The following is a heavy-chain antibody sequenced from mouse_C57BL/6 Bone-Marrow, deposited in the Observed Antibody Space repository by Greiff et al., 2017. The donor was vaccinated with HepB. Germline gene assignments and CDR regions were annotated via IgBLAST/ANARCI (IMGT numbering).Heavy chain of an antibody. Sequence: QVHVKQSGAELARPGASVKLSCKASGYPFTSYGISWVKQRTGQGLEWIGEIYPRSGNTYYNEKFKGKATLTADKSSSTAYMELRSLTSEDSAVYFCARSRGSSYHWYFDVWGTGTTVTVSS. CDR3: ARSRGSSYHWYFDV. J-gene: IGHJ1*03. CDR1: GYPFTSYG. D-gene: IGHD1-1*01. V-gene: IGHV1-81*01. CDR2: IYPRSGNT.